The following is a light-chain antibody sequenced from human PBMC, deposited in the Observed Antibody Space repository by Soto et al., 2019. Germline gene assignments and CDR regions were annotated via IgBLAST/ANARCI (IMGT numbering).Light chain of an antibody. V-gene: IGKV1-39*01. J-gene: IGKJ5*01. CDR1: QNINSY. CDR3: QQSSRAPLT. Sequence: DIQMTQSPSSLSASVGDRVTITCRASQNINSYVNWYQQKTGKAPKVLIYTTSNLQSGAPSRFSGSGFGTDFTLTISSLQPEDSATYYCQQSSRAPLTFGQGTRLEIK. CDR2: TTS.